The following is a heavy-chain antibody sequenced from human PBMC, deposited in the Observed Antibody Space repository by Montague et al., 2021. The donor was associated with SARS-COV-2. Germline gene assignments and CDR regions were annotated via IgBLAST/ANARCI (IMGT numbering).Heavy chain of an antibody. CDR3: AKGGGLLLSYFDY. Sequence: SLRLSCAASGFIFGDYAMHWVRQAPGKGLEWVSGISWNSGSIGYADSVKGRFTISRDNAKNSLYLQMNSLRAEDTAVYYCAKGGGLLLSYFDYWGQGTLVTVSS. J-gene: IGHJ4*02. CDR1: GFIFGDYA. D-gene: IGHD3-22*01. CDR2: ISWNSGSI. V-gene: IGHV3-9*01.